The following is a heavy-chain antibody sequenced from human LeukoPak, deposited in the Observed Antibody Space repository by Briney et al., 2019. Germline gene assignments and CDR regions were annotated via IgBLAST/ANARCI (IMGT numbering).Heavy chain of an antibody. D-gene: IGHD2-2*01. CDR3: AKSRVVPASSSLFDY. J-gene: IGHJ4*02. Sequence: GGSLRLSCAASGFTFSSYAMSWVRQAPGKGLEWVSAISGSGGSTYYAYSVKGRFTISRDNSKNTLYLQMNSLRAEDTAVYYCAKSRVVPASSSLFDYWGQGTLVTVSS. CDR2: ISGSGGST. V-gene: IGHV3-23*01. CDR1: GFTFSSYA.